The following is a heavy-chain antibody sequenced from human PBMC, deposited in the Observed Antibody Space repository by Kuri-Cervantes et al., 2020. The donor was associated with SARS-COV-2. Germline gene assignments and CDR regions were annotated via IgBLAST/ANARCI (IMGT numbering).Heavy chain of an antibody. V-gene: IGHV4-61*05. CDR2: IYYSGST. D-gene: IGHD3-3*01. Sequence: SETLSLTCTVSGGSISSSSYYWGWIRQPPGKGLEWNGYIYYSGSTNYNPTLKSRVTISVDTSKNQFSLKLSSVTAAVTAVYYCARVVVDFWGGYLNWFDPWGQGTLVTVSS. CDR3: ARVVVDFWGGYLNWFDP. J-gene: IGHJ5*02. CDR1: GGSISSSSYY.